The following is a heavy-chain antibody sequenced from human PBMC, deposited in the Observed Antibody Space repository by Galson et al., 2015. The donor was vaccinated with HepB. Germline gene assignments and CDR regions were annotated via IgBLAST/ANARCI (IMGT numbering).Heavy chain of an antibody. V-gene: IGHV3-23*01. CDR1: GFTFNTYA. Sequence: SLRLSCAASGFTFNTYAMHWVRQAPGKGLEWVSSFSAESGNRYYADSVKGRFTISRDNSKNTLYLEMNTLRVEDTAVYFCAKGLTSYSSRPIDNWGQGTLVTVSS. CDR3: AKGLTSYSSRPIDN. D-gene: IGHD4-11*01. J-gene: IGHJ4*02. CDR2: FSAESGNR.